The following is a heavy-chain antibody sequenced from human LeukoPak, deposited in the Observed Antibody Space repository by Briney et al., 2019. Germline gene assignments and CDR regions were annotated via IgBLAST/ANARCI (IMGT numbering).Heavy chain of an antibody. J-gene: IGHJ4*02. CDR1: GGTFSSYA. CDR3: ARSEVGATENALDY. V-gene: IGHV1-69*01. CDR2: IIPIFGTA. D-gene: IGHD1-26*01. Sequence: SVKVSCKASGGTFSSYAISWVRQAPGQGLEWMEGIIPIFGTANYAQKFQGRVTITADESTSTAYMELSSLRSEDTAVYYCARSEVGATENALDYWGQGTLVTVSS.